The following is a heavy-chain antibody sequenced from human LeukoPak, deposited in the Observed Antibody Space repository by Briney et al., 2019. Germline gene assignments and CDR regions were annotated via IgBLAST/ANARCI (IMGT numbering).Heavy chain of an antibody. CDR1: GYTLTELS. CDR2: FDPEDGET. CDR3: ATDKLREQTGYYFDY. D-gene: IGHD4-17*01. J-gene: IGHJ4*02. V-gene: IGHV1-24*01. Sequence: ASVKVSCTVSGYTLTELSMHWVRQAPGKGLEWMGGFDPEDGETIYAQKFQGRVTMTEDTSTDTAYMELSSLRSEDTAVYYCATDKLREQTGYYFDYWGQGTLVTVSS.